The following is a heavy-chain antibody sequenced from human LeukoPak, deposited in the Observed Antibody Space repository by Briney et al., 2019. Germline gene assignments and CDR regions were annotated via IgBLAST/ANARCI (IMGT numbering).Heavy chain of an antibody. V-gene: IGHV5-51*01. CDR1: GYTFTSYW. CDR3: ARHIWGRDFWSGYRD. CDR2: IYPGDSDT. Sequence: GESLKISCKGSGYTFTSYWIGWVRQMPGKGLEWMGIIYPGDSDTRYSPSFQGQVTISADKFISTAYLQWSSPKASDTAMYYCARHIWGRDFWSGYRDWGQGTLVTVSS. J-gene: IGHJ4*02. D-gene: IGHD3-3*01.